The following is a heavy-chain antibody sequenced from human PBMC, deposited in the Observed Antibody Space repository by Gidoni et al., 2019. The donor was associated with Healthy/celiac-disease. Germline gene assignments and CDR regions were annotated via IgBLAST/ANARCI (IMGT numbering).Heavy chain of an antibody. CDR2: ST. D-gene: IGHD3-16*01. Sequence: STYYNPSLKSRVTISVDTTKNQFSLKLSSVTAADTAVYYCARPIRDYDSAQYYFDYWGQGTLVTVSS. J-gene: IGHJ4*02. CDR3: ARPIRDYDSAQYYFDY. V-gene: IGHV4-39*01.